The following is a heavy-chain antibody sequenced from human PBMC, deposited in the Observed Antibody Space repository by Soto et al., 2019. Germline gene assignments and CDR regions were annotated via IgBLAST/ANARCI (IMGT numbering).Heavy chain of an antibody. CDR1: GFTVSSNY. J-gene: IGHJ6*02. V-gene: IGHV3-53*01. Sequence: EVQLVESGGGLIQPGGSLRLSCAASGFTVSSNYMSWVRQAPGKGLEWVSVIYSGGSTYYADSVKGRFTISRDNSKNTLYLQMNSLRAEDTAVYYWAREQLVTIYGMDVWGQGTTVTVSS. CDR3: AREQLVTIYGMDV. D-gene: IGHD6-6*01. CDR2: IYSGGST.